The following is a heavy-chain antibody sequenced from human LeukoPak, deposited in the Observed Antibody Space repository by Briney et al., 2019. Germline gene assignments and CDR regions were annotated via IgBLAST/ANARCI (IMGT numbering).Heavy chain of an antibody. CDR2: INTGNGNT. D-gene: IGHD5-18*01. CDR1: GYTFTNYA. V-gene: IGHV1-3*03. CDR3: ARSPAGYSYGPEYFQH. J-gene: IGHJ1*01. Sequence: GASVKVSCKASGYTFTNYAMHWVRQAPGQRLEWMGWINTGNGNTKYSQEFQGRVTITRDTSANTAYMELSSLRAEDMAVYYCARSPAGYSYGPEYFQHWGQGTLVTVSS.